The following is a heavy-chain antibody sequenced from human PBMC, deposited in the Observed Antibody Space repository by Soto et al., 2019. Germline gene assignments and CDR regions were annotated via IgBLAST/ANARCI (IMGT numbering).Heavy chain of an antibody. V-gene: IGHV1-69*01. CDR1: GGLFSSYP. CDR2: IIPVFQTA. J-gene: IGHJ4*02. CDR3: ARGDSRDTWFNEF. D-gene: IGHD3-22*01. Sequence: QEQLVQSGAEVKKPGSSVKVSCKASGGLFSSYPISWVRQVPGQGLEWMGGIIPVFQTAYYSQRFQGRVTITADESTNTAYMELSSLRSEDTDISYCARGDSRDTWFNEFWGQGTLVTVSS.